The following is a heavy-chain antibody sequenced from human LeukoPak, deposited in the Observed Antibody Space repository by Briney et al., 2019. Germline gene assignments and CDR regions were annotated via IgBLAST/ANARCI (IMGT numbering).Heavy chain of an antibody. CDR3: ARGVDIVVVRAAGWIDY. CDR1: GGSISSGGYY. Sequence: SDTLSLTCTVSGGSISSGGYYWSWIRQHPAKGLDWIGYIYYSGSTYYNPSLKSRVTISVDTSKNQFSLKLSSVTAADAAVYYCARGVDIVVVRAAGWIDYWGQGTLVTVSS. J-gene: IGHJ4*02. D-gene: IGHD2-2*03. V-gene: IGHV4-31*03. CDR2: IYYSGST.